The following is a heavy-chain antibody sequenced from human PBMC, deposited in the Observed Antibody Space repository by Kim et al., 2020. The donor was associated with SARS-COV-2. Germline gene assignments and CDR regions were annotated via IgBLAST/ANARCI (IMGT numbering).Heavy chain of an antibody. CDR3: AKGGGNSHFDS. D-gene: IGHD4-4*01. CDR1: GFTFNNYG. Sequence: GGSLRLSCAASGFTFNNYGMSWVRQAPGKGLEWVSVISGSGGSTYYVDSVKGRFTISRDNSKNTLYLQMESLRAEDTAVYYCAKGGGNSHFDSWGQGTL. V-gene: IGHV3-23*01. CDR2: ISGSGGST. J-gene: IGHJ4*02.